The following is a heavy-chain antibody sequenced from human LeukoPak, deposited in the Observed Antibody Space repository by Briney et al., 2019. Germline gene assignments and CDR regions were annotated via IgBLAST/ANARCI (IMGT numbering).Heavy chain of an antibody. Sequence: SETLSLTCTVSGGSISSYYWSWIQQPPGKGLEWIGYIYYSGSTNYNPSLKSRVTISVDTSKYQFSLKLRSVTAADTAVYYCARYGAPITYFDYWGQGTLVTVSS. CDR2: IYYSGST. J-gene: IGHJ4*02. CDR1: GGSISSYY. D-gene: IGHD4-17*01. V-gene: IGHV4-59*01. CDR3: ARYGAPITYFDY.